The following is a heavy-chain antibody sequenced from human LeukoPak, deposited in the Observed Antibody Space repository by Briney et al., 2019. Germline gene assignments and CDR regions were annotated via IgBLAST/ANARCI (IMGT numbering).Heavy chain of an antibody. CDR3: ARTRNSIAVAGSDY. V-gene: IGHV1-2*02. CDR2: INPNSGGT. D-gene: IGHD6-13*01. CDR1: GYTFTGYY. J-gene: IGHJ4*02. Sequence: ASVKVSCKASGYTFTGYYMHWVRQAPGQGLEWMGWINPNSGGTNYAQKFQGRVTMTRDTSISTAYMELSRLRSDDTAVYYCARTRNSIAVAGSDYWGQGTLVTVSS.